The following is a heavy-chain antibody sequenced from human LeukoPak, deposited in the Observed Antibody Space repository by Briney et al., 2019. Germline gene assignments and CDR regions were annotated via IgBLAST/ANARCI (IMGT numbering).Heavy chain of an antibody. CDR3: ARERYQLLVAFDI. Sequence: SETQSLTCAVYGGSFSGYYWSWIRQPPGKGLEWIGEINHSGSTNYNPSLKSRVTISVDTSKNQFSLKLSSVTAADTAVYYCARERYQLLVAFDIWGQGTMVTVSS. J-gene: IGHJ3*02. V-gene: IGHV4-34*01. CDR2: INHSGST. CDR1: GGSFSGYY. D-gene: IGHD2-2*01.